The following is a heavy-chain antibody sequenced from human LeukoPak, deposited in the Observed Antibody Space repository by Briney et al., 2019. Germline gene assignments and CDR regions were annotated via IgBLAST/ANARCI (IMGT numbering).Heavy chain of an antibody. V-gene: IGHV1-18*01. J-gene: IGHJ4*02. CDR1: GYTFTNHG. CDR3: ARDLSLGRHDDGEPFDS. CDR2: ISGYNGNT. Sequence: ASVKVSCKTSGYTFTNHGISWVRQAPGQGLEWMGWISGYNGNTNYVQKFRGRITMTTDTSTSTAYLQLRSLSSDDTALYYCARDLSLGRHDDGEPFDSWGQGTLVSASS. D-gene: IGHD4-17*01.